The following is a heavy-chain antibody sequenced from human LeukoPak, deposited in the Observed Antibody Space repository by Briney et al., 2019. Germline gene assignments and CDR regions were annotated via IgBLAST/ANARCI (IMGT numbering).Heavy chain of an antibody. CDR1: GGSISSYY. Sequence: SETLSLTCTVSGGSISSYYWSWIRQPPGKGLEWIGYIYYSGSTNYNPSLKSRVTISVDTSKNQFSLKLSSVTAADTAVYYCARFRGYCSGSSCYVDAFDIWGQGTMVTVSS. CDR3: ARFRGYCSGSSCYVDAFDI. V-gene: IGHV4-59*01. J-gene: IGHJ3*02. D-gene: IGHD2-15*01. CDR2: IYYSGST.